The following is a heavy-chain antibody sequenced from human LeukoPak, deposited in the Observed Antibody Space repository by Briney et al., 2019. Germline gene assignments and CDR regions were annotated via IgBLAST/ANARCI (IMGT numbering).Heavy chain of an antibody. CDR3: ARVPGNHDISTGYDI. D-gene: IGHD3-9*01. V-gene: IGHV1-69*01. Sequence: SVKVSCKASGGTFSSYAISWVRQAPGQGLEWMGGIIPIFGTANYAQKFQGRVTITADESTSTAYMELSSLRSEDTAVYYCARVPGNHDISTGYDIWGQGTMVTVSS. CDR2: IIPIFGTA. CDR1: GGTFSSYA. J-gene: IGHJ3*02.